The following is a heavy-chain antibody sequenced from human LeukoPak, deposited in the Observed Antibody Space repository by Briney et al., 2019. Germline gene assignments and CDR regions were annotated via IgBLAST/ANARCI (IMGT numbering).Heavy chain of an antibody. D-gene: IGHD3-3*01. CDR3: ARQGRRMGYDFWSGYRHFDY. CDR1: GGSISSSSYY. Sequence: SETLSLTCTVSGGSISSSSYYWGWIRQPPGKGLEWIGSIYYSGSTYYKPSLKSRVTISVDTSKNQFSLKLSSVTAADTAVYFCARQGRRMGYDFWSGYRHFDYWGQGTPVTVSS. CDR2: IYYSGST. J-gene: IGHJ4*02. V-gene: IGHV4-39*01.